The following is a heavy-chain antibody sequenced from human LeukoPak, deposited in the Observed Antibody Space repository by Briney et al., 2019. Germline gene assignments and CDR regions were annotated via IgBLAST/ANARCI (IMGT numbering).Heavy chain of an antibody. J-gene: IGHJ3*01. V-gene: IGHV3-15*01. CDR3: TKLNARDASDF. CDR1: GFTVSSNY. Sequence: GGSLRLSCAASGFTVSSNYMSWVRQAPGKGLEWVGRIRNQLDGGTADYAAPVKGRITISRDDSTNTLYLQMHSLKTEDTGVYYCTKLNARDASDFWGQGTMVTVSS. CDR2: IRNQLDGGTA. D-gene: IGHD4-23*01.